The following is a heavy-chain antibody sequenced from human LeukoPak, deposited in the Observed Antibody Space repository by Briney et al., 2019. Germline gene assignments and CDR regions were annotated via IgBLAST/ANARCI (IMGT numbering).Heavy chain of an antibody. V-gene: IGHV1-2*02. CDR3: ARVVQELLLRFLEWLPPYYYYYMDV. CDR2: INPNSSGT. Sequence: ASVKVSCKASGYTFTGYYMHWVRQAPGQGLEWMGWINPNSSGTNYAQKFQGRVTMTRDTSISTAYMELSRLRSDDTAVYYCARVVQELLLRFLEWLPPYYYYYMDVWGKGTTVTVSS. CDR1: GYTFTGYY. D-gene: IGHD3-3*01. J-gene: IGHJ6*03.